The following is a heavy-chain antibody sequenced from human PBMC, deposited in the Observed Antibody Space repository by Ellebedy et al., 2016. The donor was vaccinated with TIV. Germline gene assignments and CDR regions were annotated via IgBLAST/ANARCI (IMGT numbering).Heavy chain of an antibody. CDR3: VATIRVHDYPFYQYYGLDV. Sequence: PGGSLRLSCSASGLRFSSAWMTWVRRPPGGGLEWIGHIKTLDEGGTSDAAAPLRASFTVSRDDWKSTVYLQMSSLETDDTAMYYCVATIRVHDYPFYQYYGLDVWGLGTPVTVSS. CDR1: GLRFSSAW. CDR2: IKTLDEGGTS. D-gene: IGHD3-3*01. V-gene: IGHV3-15*01. J-gene: IGHJ6*02.